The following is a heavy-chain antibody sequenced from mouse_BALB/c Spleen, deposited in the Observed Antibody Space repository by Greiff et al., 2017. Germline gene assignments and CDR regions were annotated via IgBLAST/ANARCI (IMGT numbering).Heavy chain of an antibody. Sequence: LQESAAELARPGASVKMSCKASGYTFTSYTMHWVKQRPGQGLEWIGYINPSSGYTEYNQKFKDKTTLTADKSSSTAYMQLSSLTSEDSAVYYCARRGTSAMDYWGQGTSVTVSS. V-gene: IGHV1-4*02. D-gene: IGHD3-3*01. J-gene: IGHJ4*01. CDR2: INPSSGYT. CDR3: ARRGTSAMDY. CDR1: GYTFTSYT.